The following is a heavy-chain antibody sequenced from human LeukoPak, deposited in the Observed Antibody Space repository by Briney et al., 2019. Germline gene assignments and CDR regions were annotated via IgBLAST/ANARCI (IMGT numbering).Heavy chain of an antibody. CDR2: ISGNSDYT. CDR1: GFTFSSSV. Sequence: GGSLRLSCAASGFTFSSSVMSWVRQAPGKGLEWVSVISGNSDYTYYADSVKGRFTISRDNSKNTLYLQMNSLRVEDTVVYYCAKNPTGFPNWFDPWGQGTLVTVSS. D-gene: IGHD1-14*01. CDR3: AKNPTGFPNWFDP. J-gene: IGHJ5*02. V-gene: IGHV3-23*01.